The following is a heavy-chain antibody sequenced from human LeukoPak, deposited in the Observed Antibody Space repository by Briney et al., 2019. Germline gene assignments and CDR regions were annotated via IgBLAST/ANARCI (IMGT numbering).Heavy chain of an antibody. CDR2: IYHSGST. CDR3: ARDYRYSNSPTIDY. D-gene: IGHD6-6*01. CDR1: GYSISTGYY. Sequence: PSETLSLTCTVSGYSISTGYYWGWIRQPPGKGLEWIGTIYHSGSTYYNPSLKTRVTISVDMSKNHFSLKLTSVTAADTAVYYCARDYRYSNSPTIDYWGQGTLVTVSS. J-gene: IGHJ4*02. V-gene: IGHV4-38-2*02.